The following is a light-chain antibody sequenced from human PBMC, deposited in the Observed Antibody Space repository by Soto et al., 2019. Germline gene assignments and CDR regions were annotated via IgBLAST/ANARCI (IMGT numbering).Light chain of an antibody. Sequence: QSVLTQPASVSGSPGQSITISCTGTSSDVGGYNFVSWYQQHPGKVPKLVIYEVSNRPSGVPNRFFGSKSDNRASLTISGLQAEDEADYYCCSYNGGSSWVFGGGTKLTVL. CDR3: CSYNGGSSWV. J-gene: IGLJ3*02. CDR2: EVS. CDR1: SSDVGGYNF. V-gene: IGLV2-14*01.